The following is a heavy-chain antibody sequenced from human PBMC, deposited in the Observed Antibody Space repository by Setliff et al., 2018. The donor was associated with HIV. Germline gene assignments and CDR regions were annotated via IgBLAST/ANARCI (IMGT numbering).Heavy chain of an antibody. CDR3: ATVGRGYSSPVDAFDI. CDR2: FDPEDGET. Sequence: ASVKVSCKVSGYTLTELSRHWVRQAPGKGREWMGGFDPEDGETIYAQKFQGRVTMTEDTSTDTAYMELSSLRSEDTAVYYCATVGRGYSSPVDAFDIWGQGTMVTVSS. V-gene: IGHV1-24*01. D-gene: IGHD5-12*01. J-gene: IGHJ3*02. CDR1: GYTLTELS.